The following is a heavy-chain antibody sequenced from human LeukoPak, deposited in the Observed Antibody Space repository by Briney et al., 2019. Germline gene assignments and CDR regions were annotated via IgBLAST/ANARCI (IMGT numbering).Heavy chain of an antibody. CDR1: GYTFTGYY. Sequence: GASVKVSCKASGYTFTGYYMHWVRQAPGQGLEWMGWINPNSGGTNYAQKFQGRVTMTRDTSISTAYMELSRLRSDDTAVYYCARASPPSTYRWDYYYGMDVWGQGTTVTVSS. CDR3: ARASPPSTYRWDYYYGMDV. V-gene: IGHV1-2*02. D-gene: IGHD2-8*02. CDR2: INPNSGGT. J-gene: IGHJ6*02.